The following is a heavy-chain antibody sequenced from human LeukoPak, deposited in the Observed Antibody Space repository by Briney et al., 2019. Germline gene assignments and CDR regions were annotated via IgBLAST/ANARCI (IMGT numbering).Heavy chain of an antibody. CDR3: AKDWRAAAVGYGMDV. CDR1: GFTFCSYA. Sequence: GGSLRLSCAAPGFTFCSYAMSWVRPAPGKGLEWVSAISGSGGSTYYADSVKGRFTISRDNSKNTLYLQMNSLRAEDTAVYYCAKDWRAAAVGYGMDVWGQGTTVTVSS. D-gene: IGHD6-13*01. CDR2: ISGSGGST. V-gene: IGHV3-23*01. J-gene: IGHJ6*02.